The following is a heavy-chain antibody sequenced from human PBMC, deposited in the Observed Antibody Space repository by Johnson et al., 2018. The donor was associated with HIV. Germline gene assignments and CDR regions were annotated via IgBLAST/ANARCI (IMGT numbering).Heavy chain of an antibody. CDR2: IYSGGST. Sequence: VQLVESGGGLIQPGGSLRLSCAASGFTVSSNYMSWVRQAPGKGLEWVSLIYSGGSTYYADSVKGRFTISRDNSKNTLYLQMKSLRAEDTALYYCARVPDDGDYGDAFDIWGQGTMVTVSS. CDR3: ARVPDDGDYGDAFDI. V-gene: IGHV3-53*01. D-gene: IGHD4-17*01. CDR1: GFTVSSNY. J-gene: IGHJ3*02.